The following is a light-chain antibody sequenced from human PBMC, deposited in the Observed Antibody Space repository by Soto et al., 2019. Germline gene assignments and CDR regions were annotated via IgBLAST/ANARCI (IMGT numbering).Light chain of an antibody. CDR3: QQYVSWT. J-gene: IGKJ1*01. V-gene: IGKV3-20*01. Sequence: EIVLTQSPGTLSVSPGERATLSCRASQTISSNYLAWYQQKPGQAPSLLIYGTSSRATGIPDRFSGSGSGTDFTLTISRLEADDSAIYYCQQYVSWTFGQGTKVEIK. CDR1: QTISSNY. CDR2: GTS.